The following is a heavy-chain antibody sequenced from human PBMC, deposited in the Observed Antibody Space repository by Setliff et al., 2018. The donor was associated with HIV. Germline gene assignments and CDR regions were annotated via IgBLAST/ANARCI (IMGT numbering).Heavy chain of an antibody. J-gene: IGHJ4*02. D-gene: IGHD5-18*01. Sequence: ETLSLTCAVSGYSISSGYYWGWIRQPPGKGLEWIGSIYHSGSSYYNPSLKSRVTISVDTSKNQFSLKLSSVTAADTAVYYCARLPGYSYGPFDYWGQGTLVTVSS. CDR2: IYHSGSS. CDR1: GYSISSGYY. CDR3: ARLPGYSYGPFDY. V-gene: IGHV4-38-2*01.